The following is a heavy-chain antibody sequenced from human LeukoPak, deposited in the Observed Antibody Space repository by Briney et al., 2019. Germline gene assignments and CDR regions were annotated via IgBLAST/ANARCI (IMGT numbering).Heavy chain of an antibody. V-gene: IGHV3-9*01. CDR2: ISWNSGSI. CDR3: AKDHRRHYTSGPNPDSLH. CDR1: GFIFNNYA. D-gene: IGHD6-19*01. J-gene: IGHJ4*02. Sequence: QPGGSLRLSCAGSGFIFNNYAMHWVGQPPGKGLEWVSGISWNSGSIDYADSVRGRCTISRDNAKNSLYLQMDSLRVEDTAFYYCAKDHRRHYTSGPNPDSLHWGQGALVTVSS.